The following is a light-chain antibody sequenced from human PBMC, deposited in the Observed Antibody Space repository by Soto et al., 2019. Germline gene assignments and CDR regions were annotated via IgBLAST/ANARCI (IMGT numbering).Light chain of an antibody. CDR3: SSYTTSSTRL. J-gene: IGLJ1*01. CDR2: EVR. Sequence: QSALTQPASVSGSPGQSITISCTGTSSDVGAYDFVSWYQQHPDKAPKLMIYEVRNRPSGVSNRFSGSKSVNTATLTISGLQAEDEADYYCSSYTTSSTRLFGTGTKVTVL. CDR1: SSDVGAYDF. V-gene: IGLV2-14*03.